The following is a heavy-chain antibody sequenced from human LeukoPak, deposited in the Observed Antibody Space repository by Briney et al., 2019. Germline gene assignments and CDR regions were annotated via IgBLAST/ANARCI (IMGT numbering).Heavy chain of an antibody. CDR1: GYSISSGYY. V-gene: IGHV4-38-2*02. CDR3: ARVLWFGELFPDY. J-gene: IGHJ4*02. Sequence: SETLSLTCTVSGYSISSGYYWGWIRQPPGKGLEWIGSIYHSGSTYYNPSLKSRVTISVDTSKNQFSLKLSSVTAADTAVYYCARVLWFGELFPDYWGQGTLVTVSS. CDR2: IYHSGST. D-gene: IGHD3-10*01.